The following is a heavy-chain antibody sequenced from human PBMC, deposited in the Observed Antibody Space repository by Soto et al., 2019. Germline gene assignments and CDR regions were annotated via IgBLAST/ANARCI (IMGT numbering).Heavy chain of an antibody. D-gene: IGHD5-12*01. CDR2: IIPIFGTA. CDR3: ARAPGYTGYAYHGRFGP. J-gene: IGHJ5*02. Sequence: ASVKVSCKASGGALRNSAITWVRQAPGQGLEWVGEIIPIFGTANYALKFQGRVTITADKSTDTTYMDLSSLRGEDTAIYYCARAPGYTGYAYHGRFGPWGQGTLLTVSS. V-gene: IGHV1-69*06. CDR1: GGALRNSA.